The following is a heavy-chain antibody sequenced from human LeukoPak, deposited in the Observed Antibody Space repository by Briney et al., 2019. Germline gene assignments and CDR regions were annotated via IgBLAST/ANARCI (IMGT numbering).Heavy chain of an antibody. V-gene: IGHV3-23*01. J-gene: IGHJ5*02. CDR2: ISGSGGST. Sequence: PGGSLRLSCAASGFTFSSYGMSWVRQAPGKGLEWVSAISGSGGSTYYADSVKGRFTISRDNSKNTLYLQMNSLRAEDTAVYYCAKDGATGQLLWFGEGNWFDPWGQGTLVTVSS. D-gene: IGHD3-10*01. CDR3: AKDGATGQLLWFGEGNWFDP. CDR1: GFTFSSYG.